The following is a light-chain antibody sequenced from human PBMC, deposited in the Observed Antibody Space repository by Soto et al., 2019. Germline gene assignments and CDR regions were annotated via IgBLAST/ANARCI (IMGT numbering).Light chain of an antibody. J-gene: IGKJ1*01. CDR2: DAS. CDR1: QSISSW. CDR3: QQYNSYSWT. Sequence: DIQMTQSPSTLSASVGDRVTITCRASQSISSWLAWYQQKPGKAPKLLIYDASSLESGVPSRFSGSGSGTEFTLTISSVQPDDFATYYCQQYNSYSWTFGQGTTVEIK. V-gene: IGKV1-5*01.